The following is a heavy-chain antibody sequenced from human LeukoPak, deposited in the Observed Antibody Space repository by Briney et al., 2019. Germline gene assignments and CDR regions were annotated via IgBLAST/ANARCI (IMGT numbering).Heavy chain of an antibody. Sequence: SETLSLTCAVYGGSFSGYYWSWIRQPPGKGLEWIGEINHSGSTNYNLSLKSRVTISVDTSKNQFSLKLSSVTAADTAVYYSARAGCSSTSCYYYYGMDVWGKGTTVTVSS. CDR3: ARAGCSSTSCYYYYGMDV. CDR1: GGSFSGYY. J-gene: IGHJ6*04. CDR2: INHSGST. D-gene: IGHD2-2*01. V-gene: IGHV4-34*01.